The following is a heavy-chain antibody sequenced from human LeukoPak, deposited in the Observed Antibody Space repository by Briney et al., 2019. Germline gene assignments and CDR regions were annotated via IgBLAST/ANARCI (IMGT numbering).Heavy chain of an antibody. J-gene: IGHJ4*02. CDR2: INPNSGGT. Sequence: ASVKVSCKASGYTFTGCYMHWVRQAPGQGPEWMGWINPNSGGTNYAQKFQGRVTMTRDTSISTAYMELSRLRSDDTAVYYCARVRSSSFLPYFDYWGQGTLVTVSS. CDR1: GYTFTGCY. CDR3: ARVRSSSFLPYFDY. V-gene: IGHV1-2*02. D-gene: IGHD6-6*01.